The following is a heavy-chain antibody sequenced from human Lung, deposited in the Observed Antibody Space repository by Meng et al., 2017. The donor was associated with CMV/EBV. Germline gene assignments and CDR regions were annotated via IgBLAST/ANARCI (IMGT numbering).Heavy chain of an antibody. Sequence: SETLSLTCTVSGGSISSYYWSWIRQPPGKGLEWIGYIYYSGSTNYNPSLKSRVTISVDTSKNQFSLKLSSVTAADTAVYYCARLYSSSWFLPSGMDVWGQGXTVTASS. D-gene: IGHD6-13*01. V-gene: IGHV4-59*01. CDR1: GGSISSYY. CDR2: IYYSGST. CDR3: ARLYSSSWFLPSGMDV. J-gene: IGHJ6*02.